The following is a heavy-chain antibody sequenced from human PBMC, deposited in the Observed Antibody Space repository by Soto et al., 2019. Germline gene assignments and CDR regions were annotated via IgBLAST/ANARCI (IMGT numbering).Heavy chain of an antibody. Sequence: RLSCAASGFTFSSYWMSWVRQAPGKGLQWVATIKQDGTEKTSVDSVKGRFTISRDNAQSSLYLQMDSLTAGDTAVYYCARARKYGSSQYERKHYFDYWGQGTPVTVSS. J-gene: IGHJ4*02. D-gene: IGHD6-13*01. CDR1: GFTFSSYW. V-gene: IGHV3-7*03. CDR2: IKQDGTEK. CDR3: ARARKYGSSQYERKHYFDY.